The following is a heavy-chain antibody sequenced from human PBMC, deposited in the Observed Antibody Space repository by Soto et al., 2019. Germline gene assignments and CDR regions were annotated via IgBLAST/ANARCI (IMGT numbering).Heavy chain of an antibody. CDR3: ARAGVSTRTFDY. J-gene: IGHJ4*02. D-gene: IGHD3-3*01. V-gene: IGHV5-51*01. CDR1: GYNFAGHW. Sequence: GESLKISCKGSGYNFAGHWIAWVRQMPGKGLELMGIIYPSDSDTRYRPSFQGQVTISADKSISSAYLQWSSLRASDTAMYYCARAGVSTRTFDYWGQGTPVTVSS. CDR2: IYPSDSDT.